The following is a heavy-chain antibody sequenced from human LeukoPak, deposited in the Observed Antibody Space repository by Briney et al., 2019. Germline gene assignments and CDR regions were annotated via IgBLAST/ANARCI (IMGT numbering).Heavy chain of an antibody. CDR3: ARDKKDTSVAGRHVFDF. CDR2: IHYSGST. Sequence: SETLSLTCTVFGGSISGYHWSWIRQPPGKGLEWIGYIHYSGSTNYNPSLKSRVTVSADTSKNQFSLKLRFVTAADTAVYYCARDKKDTSVAGRHVFDFWGQGTMVTVSS. V-gene: IGHV4-59*01. CDR1: GGSISGYH. J-gene: IGHJ3*01. D-gene: IGHD6-19*01.